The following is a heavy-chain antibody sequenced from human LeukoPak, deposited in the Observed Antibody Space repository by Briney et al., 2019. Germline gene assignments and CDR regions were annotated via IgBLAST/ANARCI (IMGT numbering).Heavy chain of an antibody. V-gene: IGHV4-59*08. J-gene: IGHJ3*02. Sequence: GSLRLSCAASGFTFSSYSMNWVRQAPGKGLEWIGYIYYSGSTNYSPSLKSRVTISVDTSKNQFSLKLSSVTAADTAVYYCARHSIIGGTEYAFDIWGQGTMVTVSS. D-gene: IGHD2-15*01. CDR1: GFTFSSYS. CDR3: ARHSIIGGTEYAFDI. CDR2: IYYSGST.